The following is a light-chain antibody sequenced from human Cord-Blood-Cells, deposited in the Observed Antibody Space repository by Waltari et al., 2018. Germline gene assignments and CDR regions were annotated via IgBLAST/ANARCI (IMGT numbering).Light chain of an antibody. CDR1: SSDVGSYNL. J-gene: IGLJ2*01. V-gene: IGLV2-23*01. Sequence: QSALPQPASVSGSPGPSITISCTGTSSDVGSYNLVSWYQQHPGKAPKLMIYEGSKRPSGVSNRFSGSKSGNTASLTISGLQAEDEADYYCCSYAGSVVFGGGTKLTVL. CDR2: EGS. CDR3: CSYAGSVV.